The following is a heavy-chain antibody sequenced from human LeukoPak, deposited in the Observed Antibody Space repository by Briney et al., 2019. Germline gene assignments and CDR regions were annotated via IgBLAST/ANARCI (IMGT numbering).Heavy chain of an antibody. Sequence: ASVKVSCKASGYTFTNYYMHCVRQAPGQGLEWIGIINPSGGSTGYAQKFQGRFTMTRDTSTTTVYMDLSSLRSEDTAVYYCARDREEGYNSYYFDSWGQGTLVIVSS. CDR2: INPSGGST. J-gene: IGHJ4*02. V-gene: IGHV1-46*01. CDR1: GYTFTNYY. D-gene: IGHD5-24*01. CDR3: ARDREEGYNSYYFDS.